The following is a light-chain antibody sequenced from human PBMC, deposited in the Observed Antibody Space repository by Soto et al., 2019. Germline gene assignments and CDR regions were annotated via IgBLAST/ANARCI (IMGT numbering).Light chain of an antibody. CDR2: AAS. V-gene: IGKV1-39*01. CDR3: QQSYSTPWT. CDR1: QSISSY. J-gene: IGKJ1*01. Sequence: DIQMTQSPSTLSGSVGDRVASTCRASQSISSYLNWYQQKPGKAPKLLIYAASSLQSGVPSRFSGSGSGTDFTLTISSLQPEDFATYYCQQSYSTPWTFGQGTKVDIK.